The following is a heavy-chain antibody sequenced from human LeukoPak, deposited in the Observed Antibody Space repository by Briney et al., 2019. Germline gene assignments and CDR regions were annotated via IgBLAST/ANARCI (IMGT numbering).Heavy chain of an antibody. D-gene: IGHD3-3*01. CDR3: ARAGSLGMVIH. J-gene: IGHJ4*02. CDR1: GGSFSGYY. V-gene: IGHV4-34*01. Sequence: SETLSLTCAVYGGSFSGYYWSWIRQPPGKGLEWIGEINHSGSTNYNPSLKSRVTISVDTSKNQFSLKLSSVTAADTAVYYCARAGSLGMVIHWGQGTLVTVSS. CDR2: INHSGST.